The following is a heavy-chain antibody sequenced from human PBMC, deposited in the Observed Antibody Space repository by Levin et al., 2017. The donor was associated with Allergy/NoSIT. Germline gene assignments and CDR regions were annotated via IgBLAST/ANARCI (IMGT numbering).Heavy chain of an antibody. CDR3: ARGPPTTTYDAFDI. Sequence: ASVKVSCKASGGTFSSYAISWVRQAPGQGLEWMGGIIPIFGTANYAQKFQGRVTITADESTSTAYMELSSLRSEDTAVYYCARGPPTTTYDAFDIWGQGTMVTVSS. CDR1: GGTFSSYA. CDR2: IIPIFGTA. V-gene: IGHV1-69*13. D-gene: IGHD1-1*01. J-gene: IGHJ3*02.